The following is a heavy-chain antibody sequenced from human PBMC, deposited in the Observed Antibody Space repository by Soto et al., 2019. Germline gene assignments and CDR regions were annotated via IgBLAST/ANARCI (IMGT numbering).Heavy chain of an antibody. CDR1: GDSVPSNSAA. CDR3: ARGAVADYSRVFDY. V-gene: IGHV6-1*01. CDR2: TYYRSKWYK. Sequence: SQTLSLTCAISGDSVPSNSAAWNWIRQSPSRGLEWLGRTYYRSKWYKDYEVSVKSRITINLDTSKNQFSLQLNSVTPEDTAVYYCARGAVADYSRVFDYWGQGTLVTVSS. D-gene: IGHD6-19*01. J-gene: IGHJ4*02.